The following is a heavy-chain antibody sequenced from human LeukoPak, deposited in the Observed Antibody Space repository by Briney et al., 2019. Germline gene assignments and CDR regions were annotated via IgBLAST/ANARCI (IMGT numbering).Heavy chain of an antibody. D-gene: IGHD3-9*01. J-gene: IGHJ4*02. V-gene: IGHV4-4*09. CDR2: IYTSRST. CDR3: ARQRSYDILTGYYLGESDY. Sequence: SETLSLTCTVSGGSISSYYWSWIRQPPGKGLEWIGYIYTSRSTNHNPSLKSRVTISVDTSKNQFSLKLSSVTAADTAVYYCARQRSYDILTGYYLGESDYWGQGTLVTVSS. CDR1: GGSISSYY.